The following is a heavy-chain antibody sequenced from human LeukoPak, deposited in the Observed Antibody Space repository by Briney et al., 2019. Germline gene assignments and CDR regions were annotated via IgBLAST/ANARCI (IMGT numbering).Heavy chain of an antibody. Sequence: ASVKVSCKASGYTFTSYYMHWVRQAPGQGLEWMGIINPSGGSTSYAQKFQGRVTMTRDTSISTAYMELSRLRSDDTAVYYCARDDSRYYDSSGYRDYWGQGTLVTVSS. V-gene: IGHV1-46*01. J-gene: IGHJ4*02. CDR3: ARDDSRYYDSSGYRDY. D-gene: IGHD3-22*01. CDR2: INPSGGST. CDR1: GYTFTSYY.